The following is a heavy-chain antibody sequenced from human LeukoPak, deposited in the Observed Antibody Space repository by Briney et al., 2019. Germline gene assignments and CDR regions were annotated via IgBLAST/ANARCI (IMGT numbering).Heavy chain of an antibody. V-gene: IGHV5-51*01. Sequence: GESLKISCKGSGYSFTNYWIGWVRQMPGKGLEWMGIIYPGDSDTRYSPSFQGQVTMSADKSISTAYLHWSSLKASDTAMYYCERRPAGHTFDIWGQGTMVTVSS. CDR2: IYPGDSDT. J-gene: IGHJ3*02. CDR1: GYSFTNYW. CDR3: ERRPAGHTFDI.